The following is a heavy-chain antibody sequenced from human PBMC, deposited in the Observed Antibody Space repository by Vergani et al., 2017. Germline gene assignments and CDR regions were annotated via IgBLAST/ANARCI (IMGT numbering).Heavy chain of an antibody. Sequence: QVQLVESGGGLVKPGGSLRLSCAASGFTFSDYYISWIRHAPGKRLEWVSYISSSGSTTYYADSVKGRFTISRDNAKNSLYLQMNSLRAEDTAVYYCARAPPAATYYYYYYMDVRGKGTTVTVSS. D-gene: IGHD2-2*01. CDR3: ARAPPAATYYYYYYMDV. CDR2: ISSSGSTT. V-gene: IGHV3-11*01. CDR1: GFTFSDYY. J-gene: IGHJ6*03.